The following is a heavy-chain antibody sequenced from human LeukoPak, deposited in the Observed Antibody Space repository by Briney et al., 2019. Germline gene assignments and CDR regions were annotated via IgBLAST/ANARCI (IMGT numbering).Heavy chain of an antibody. CDR1: GFSFSSYG. CDR3: ARFGLPHSSSDQDCYYYYGMAV. Sequence: PGGSLRLSCAASGFSFSSYGMHWVRQAPGKGLEGVAVMWYGGCNKYYADSVRGRFTISRDSSKNTLYLHMNSPRAEDTAVYYCARFGLPHSSSDQDCYYYYGMAVWGQGTTVTVSS. J-gene: IGHJ6*02. CDR2: MWYGGCNK. V-gene: IGHV3-33*01. D-gene: IGHD6-13*01.